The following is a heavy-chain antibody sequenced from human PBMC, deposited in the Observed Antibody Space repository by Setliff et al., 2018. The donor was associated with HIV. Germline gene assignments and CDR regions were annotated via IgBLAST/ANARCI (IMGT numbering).Heavy chain of an antibody. CDR1: GGSFIGSSFQ. Sequence: SETLSLTCSVSGGSFIGSSFQSTWIRQTPGKGLEWIADIAYSGTTMYTNYNPSLESRVIIPEDTSRDQFFLKLTSVTADDTGIYYCARGPPFAYWGQGLLVTVSS. CDR2: IAYSGTTMYT. V-gene: IGHV4-39*07. J-gene: IGHJ4*02. CDR3: ARGPPFAY.